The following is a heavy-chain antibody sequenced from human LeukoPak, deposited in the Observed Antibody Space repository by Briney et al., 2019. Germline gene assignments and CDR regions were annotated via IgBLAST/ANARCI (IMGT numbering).Heavy chain of an antibody. D-gene: IGHD2-2*02. Sequence: GASVKVSCKASGGTFSSYAISWVRQAPGQGLEWMGGIIPIFGTANYAQKFQGRVTITADESTSTAYMELSSLRSEDTAVYYCARGGSSTSCYKSPCYYYYGMDVWGQGTTVTVSS. V-gene: IGHV1-69*13. CDR1: GGTFSSYA. J-gene: IGHJ6*02. CDR2: IIPIFGTA. CDR3: ARGGSSTSCYKSPCYYYYGMDV.